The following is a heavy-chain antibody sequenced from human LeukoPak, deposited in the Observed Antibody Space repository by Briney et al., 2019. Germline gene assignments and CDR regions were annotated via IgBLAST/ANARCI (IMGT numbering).Heavy chain of an antibody. Sequence: GRSLRLSCAASGFTFSSYAMHWVRQAPGKGLEWVAVIWYDGSNKYYADSVKGRFTISRDNSKNTLYLQMNSLRAEDTAVYYCARNSGYSYGECDYWGQGTLVTVSS. D-gene: IGHD5-18*01. CDR3: ARNSGYSYGECDY. CDR1: GFTFSSYA. V-gene: IGHV3-33*08. J-gene: IGHJ4*02. CDR2: IWYDGSNK.